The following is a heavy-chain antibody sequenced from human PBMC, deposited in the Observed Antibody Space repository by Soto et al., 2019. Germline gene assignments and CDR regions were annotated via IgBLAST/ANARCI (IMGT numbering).Heavy chain of an antibody. J-gene: IGHJ4*02. CDR3: ARERGETTVTYFDS. D-gene: IGHD4-17*01. CDR2: IWYDGSNK. CDR1: GFTFSSYG. V-gene: IGHV3-33*01. Sequence: QVQLVESGGGVVQPGRSLRLSCAASGFTFSSYGMHWVRKAPGKGLEWVAVIWYDGSNKYYADSVKGRFTISRDNSKNTTYPQMNSLRAGDTAVYYCARERGETTVTYFDSWGQGTLGTVSS.